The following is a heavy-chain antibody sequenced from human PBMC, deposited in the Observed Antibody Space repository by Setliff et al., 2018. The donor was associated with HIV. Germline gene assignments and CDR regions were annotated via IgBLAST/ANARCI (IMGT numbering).Heavy chain of an antibody. J-gene: IGHJ4*02. CDR3: ASTGYSSGWSFDY. CDR1: GGSVGSGSYY. Sequence: PSETLSLTCTVSGGSVGSGSYYWSWIRQPAGKGLEWIGRIYTSGSTNYNPSLKSRVTMSIDTSKNQFSLKLSSVTAADTAVYYCASTGYSSGWSFDYWGQGALVTVSS. D-gene: IGHD6-19*01. CDR2: IYTSGST. V-gene: IGHV4-61*02.